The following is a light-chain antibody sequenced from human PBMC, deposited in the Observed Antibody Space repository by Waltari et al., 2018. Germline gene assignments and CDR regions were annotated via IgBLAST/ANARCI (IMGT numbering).Light chain of an antibody. CDR3: QSADTDASVF. Sequence: WYQEEAGRARVLLTYKDTERPSGIPGRCSGSSSGTTVTLTISGVQAEDEADYYCQSADTDASVFFGGGTKLTVL. CDR2: KDT. J-gene: IGLJ2*01. V-gene: IGLV3-25*03.